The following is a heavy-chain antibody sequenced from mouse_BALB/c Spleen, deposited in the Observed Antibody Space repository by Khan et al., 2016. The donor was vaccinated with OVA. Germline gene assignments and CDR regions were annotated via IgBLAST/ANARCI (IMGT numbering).Heavy chain of an antibody. CDR2: INTYTGEP. Sequence: QIQLVQSGPELKKPGETVKISCKASGYTFTNYGMNWVKQAPGKGLKWMGWINTYTGEPTYADDFKGRFAFSLETSASTAYLQINNLKNEDTAKYVYTSKKPSWYFDLWGAGTTVTVSS. CDR3: TSKKPSWYFDL. J-gene: IGHJ1*01. V-gene: IGHV9-3-1*01. CDR1: GYTFTNYG.